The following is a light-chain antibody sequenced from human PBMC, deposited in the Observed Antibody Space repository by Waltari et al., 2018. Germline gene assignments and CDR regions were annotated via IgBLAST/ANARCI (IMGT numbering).Light chain of an antibody. V-gene: IGKV3-15*01. Sequence: EIVMTQSPATLSVSPGERATLSCRASKSVSSNLAWYQQKPGQAPRLLIYGASTRATGIPAMFSGSGSGTEFTLTISSLQSEDFAVYYCQQYNNWLWTFGQGTKVEIK. CDR3: QQYNNWLWT. CDR2: GAS. CDR1: KSVSSN. J-gene: IGKJ1*01.